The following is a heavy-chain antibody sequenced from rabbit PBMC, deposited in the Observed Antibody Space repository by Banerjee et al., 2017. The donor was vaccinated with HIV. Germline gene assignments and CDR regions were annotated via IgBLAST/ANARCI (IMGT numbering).Heavy chain of an antibody. D-gene: IGHD6-1*01. Sequence: EESGGDLVKPGASLTLTCTASGIDFNSKYYMWWVRQAPGKGLEWIACIGIGSGSTYYASWAKGRFTISKTSSTTVTLQMTSLTAADTATYFCARDIYSGSDNYGNGFNLWGPGTLVTVS. CDR3: ARDIYSGSDNYGNGFNL. CDR1: GIDFNSKYY. V-gene: IGHV1S40*01. J-gene: IGHJ4*01. CDR2: IGIGSGST.